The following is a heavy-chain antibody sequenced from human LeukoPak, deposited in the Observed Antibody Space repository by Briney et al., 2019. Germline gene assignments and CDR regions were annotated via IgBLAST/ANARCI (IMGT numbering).Heavy chain of an antibody. V-gene: IGHV1-3*01. J-gene: IGHJ5*02. CDR3: ARDRNQLLRGGWFDP. D-gene: IGHD2-2*01. CDR1: GYTFTNYA. Sequence: ASVKVSCKASGYTFTNYAMHWVRQAPGQRLEWMGWINAGNGNTKYSQKFQGRVTITADESTSTAYMELSSLRSEDTAVYYCARDRNQLLRGGWFDPWGQGTLVTVSS. CDR2: INAGNGNT.